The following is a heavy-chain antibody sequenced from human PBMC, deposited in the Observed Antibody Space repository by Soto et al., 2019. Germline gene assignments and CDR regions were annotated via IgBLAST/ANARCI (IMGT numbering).Heavy chain of an antibody. CDR1: GFTFSSYS. CDR3: ARGWKTYYDYVWGPRVESVEFDY. V-gene: IGHV3-48*02. CDR2: IFSIISTI. Sequence: PGGSLRLSCAASGFTFSSYSMNWVRQAPGKGLEWVSYIFSIISTIYYADSVKGRFTISRDNAKNSLYLQMNSLRDEDTAVYYCARGWKTYYDYVWGPRVESVEFDYWGQGTLVTVSS. D-gene: IGHD3-16*01. J-gene: IGHJ4*02.